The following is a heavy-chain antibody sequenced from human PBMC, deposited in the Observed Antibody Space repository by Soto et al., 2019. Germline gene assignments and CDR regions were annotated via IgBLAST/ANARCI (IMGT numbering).Heavy chain of an antibody. CDR1: GFTFSNYW. Sequence: EVQLVESGGGLVQPGGSLRISCAASGFTFSNYWMSWVRQAPGKGLEWVANIKEDGSEKYYVDSVKGRFTISRDNAKNSLYLKMNSLRAEDTALYYCARDNYYSSDYWGQGTLVTVSS. CDR3: ARDNYYSSDY. J-gene: IGHJ4*02. V-gene: IGHV3-7*01. D-gene: IGHD3-22*01. CDR2: IKEDGSEK.